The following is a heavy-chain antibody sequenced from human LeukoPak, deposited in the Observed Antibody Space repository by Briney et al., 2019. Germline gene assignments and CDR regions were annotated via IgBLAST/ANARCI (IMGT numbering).Heavy chain of an antibody. D-gene: IGHD3-10*01. CDR2: IYSGGNT. Sequence: PGGSLRLSCAASGFTVSSNYMSWVRQAPGKGLEWVSVIYSGGNTYYADSVKGRFTISRDNSKNTLNLQMNSLRGEDTAVYYCVRDEGFHGSGSNWGQGTLVTVSS. J-gene: IGHJ4*02. V-gene: IGHV3-66*01. CDR3: VRDEGFHGSGSN. CDR1: GFTVSSNY.